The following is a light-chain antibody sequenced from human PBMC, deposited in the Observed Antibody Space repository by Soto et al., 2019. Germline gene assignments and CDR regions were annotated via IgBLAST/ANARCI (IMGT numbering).Light chain of an antibody. CDR3: QQYNNWPHT. J-gene: IGKJ2*01. CDR2: GAF. V-gene: IGKV3-15*01. Sequence: EILMTQSPATLSVSPGGRATLSCRASQSVDINLAWYQQRPGQSPRLLVYGAFTRATGLPARFSGRGSGTEFTLTISSLQFEDFALYYCQQYNNWPHTFGQGTKLEI. CDR1: QSVDIN.